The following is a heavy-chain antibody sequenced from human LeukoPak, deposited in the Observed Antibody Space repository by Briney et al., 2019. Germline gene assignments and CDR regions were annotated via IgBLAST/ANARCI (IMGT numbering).Heavy chain of an antibody. CDR1: GFTFSSYG. D-gene: IGHD6-6*01. Sequence: PGRSLRLSCAASGFTFSSYGMHWVRQAPGKGLEWVAVISYDGSNKYYADSVKGRFTISRDNSKNTLYLQMNRLRAEDTAVYYCAKDQKWIAPGTLAARPTYYFDYWGQGTLVTVSS. J-gene: IGHJ4*02. V-gene: IGHV3-30*18. CDR3: AKDQKWIAPGTLAARPTYYFDY. CDR2: ISYDGSNK.